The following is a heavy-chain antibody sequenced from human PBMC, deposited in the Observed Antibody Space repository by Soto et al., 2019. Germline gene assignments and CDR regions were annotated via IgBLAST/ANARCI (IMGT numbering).Heavy chain of an antibody. CDR1: GYTFTSYD. CDR2: MNPNSGNT. D-gene: IGHD3-9*01. J-gene: IGHJ4*02. V-gene: IGHV1-8*01. Sequence: QVQLVQSGAEVKKPGASVKVSCKASGYTFTSYDINWVRQATGQGLEWMGWMNPNSGNTGYAQKFQGRVTMTRDTSISTAYMELSSLRSEDTAVYYCARDRRYFDWLSLDYWGQGTLVTVSS. CDR3: ARDRRYFDWLSLDY.